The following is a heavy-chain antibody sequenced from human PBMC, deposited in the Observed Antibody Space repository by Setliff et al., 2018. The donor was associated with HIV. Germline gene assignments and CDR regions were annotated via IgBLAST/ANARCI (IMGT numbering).Heavy chain of an antibody. CDR1: GGTFSSYA. J-gene: IGHJ4*02. CDR3: ARGTLNQNYYNTYGPFDY. V-gene: IGHV1-69*05. CDR2: IIPIFGTA. Sequence: SVKVSCKASGGTFSSYAISWVRQAPGQGLEWMGGIIPIFGTANYAQKFQGRVTITTDESTSTAYMELSSLRSEDTAVYYCARGTLNQNYYNTYGPFDYWGQGTLVTVSS. D-gene: IGHD3-22*01.